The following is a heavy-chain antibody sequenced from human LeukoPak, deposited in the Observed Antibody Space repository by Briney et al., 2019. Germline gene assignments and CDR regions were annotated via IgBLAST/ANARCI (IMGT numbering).Heavy chain of an antibody. V-gene: IGHV5-51*01. J-gene: IGHJ3*02. D-gene: IGHD1-26*01. CDR1: GYSFTTYW. CDR2: IYPGDSDT. CDR3: ASPRVGATAFDI. Sequence: GESLKISCKGSGYSFTTYWIGWVRQMPGKRLEYMGIIYPGDSDTSYSPSFQGQVTISVDKSISTAYLQWSSLKASDTAMYYCASPRVGATAFDIWGQGTLVTVSS.